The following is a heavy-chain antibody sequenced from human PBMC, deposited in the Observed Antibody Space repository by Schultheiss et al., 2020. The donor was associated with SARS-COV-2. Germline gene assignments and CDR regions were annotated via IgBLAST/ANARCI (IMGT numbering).Heavy chain of an antibody. CDR2: INHSGST. J-gene: IGHJ6*03. V-gene: IGHV4-59*08. Sequence: SQTLSLTCTVSGGSISSYYWSWIRQPPGKGLEWIGEINHSGSTNYNPSLKSRVTISVDTSKNQFSLKLSSVTAADTAVYYCAKPNYYYYYMDVWGKGTTVTVSS. CDR1: GGSISSYY. CDR3: AKPNYYYYYMDV.